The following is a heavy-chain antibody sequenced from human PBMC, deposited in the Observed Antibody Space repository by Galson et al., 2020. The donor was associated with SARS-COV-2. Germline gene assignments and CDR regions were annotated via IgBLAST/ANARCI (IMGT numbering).Heavy chain of an antibody. J-gene: IGHJ3*02. CDR2: IYYSGST. CDR1: GGSISSSSYY. CDR3: ARQGVLRYFDWLKEFYAFDI. V-gene: IGHV4-39*01. Sequence: SETLSLTCTVSGGSISSSSYYWGWIRQPPGKGLEWIGSIYYSGSTYYNPSLKSRVTISVDTSKNQFSLKLSSVTAADTAVYYCARQGVLRYFDWLKEFYAFDIWGQGTMVTVSS. D-gene: IGHD3-9*01.